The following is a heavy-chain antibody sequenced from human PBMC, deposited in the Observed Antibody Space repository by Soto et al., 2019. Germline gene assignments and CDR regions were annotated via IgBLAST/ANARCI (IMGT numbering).Heavy chain of an antibody. CDR2: IYYSGST. CDR3: ARGSRLLSDY. V-gene: IGHV4-31*03. CDR1: GGSISSGGYY. Sequence: SETLSVTCTVSGGSISSGGYYWSWIRQHPGKGLEWIGYIYYSGSTYYNPSLKSRVTISVDTSKNQFSLKLSSVTAADTAVYYCARGSRLLSDYWGQGTLVTVSS. J-gene: IGHJ4*02. D-gene: IGHD3-22*01.